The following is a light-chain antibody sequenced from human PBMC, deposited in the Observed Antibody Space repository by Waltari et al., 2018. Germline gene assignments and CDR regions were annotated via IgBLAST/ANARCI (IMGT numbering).Light chain of an antibody. CDR1: QIVSSSY. CDR3: QLYDISPMYT. Sequence: EIVLTQSPRNLSLSPGERATLSCRASQIVSSSYLAWYQLKPGQAPRLLIFGATSRPGGAAGRFSGRGAGTDFTLTVSRLEPEDFAVYYCQLYDISPMYTFGQGTNLQIK. J-gene: IGKJ2*01. V-gene: IGKV3-20*01. CDR2: GAT.